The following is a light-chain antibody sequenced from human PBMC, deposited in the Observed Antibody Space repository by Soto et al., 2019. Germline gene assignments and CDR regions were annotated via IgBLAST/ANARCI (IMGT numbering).Light chain of an antibody. V-gene: IGKV1-39*01. CDR2: AAS. CDR3: QQSYSTPQT. J-gene: IGKJ1*01. Sequence: DIQMTQSPSSLSAAVGDRVTITCRESRSISSYLNWYQQKPGKAPKLLIYAASSLQSGVPSRFSGSGSGTDFTLTISSLQPEDFATYYCQQSYSTPQTFGQGTKVDIK. CDR1: RSISSY.